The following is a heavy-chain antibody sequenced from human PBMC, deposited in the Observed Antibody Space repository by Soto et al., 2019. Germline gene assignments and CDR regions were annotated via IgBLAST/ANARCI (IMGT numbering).Heavy chain of an antibody. V-gene: IGHV1-69*01. CDR2: IIPISVRT. Sequence: QVQLVQSGAEVKRPGSSVKVSCEASGGTFSSLGFTWVRQAPGQGLEWMGGIIPISVRTTSAPKFLGRVTITADESTRTTYMELTALTSDDTAIYYCATRGTQGRWLEFADYWGQGTLVTVSS. CDR3: ATRGTQGRWLEFADY. D-gene: IGHD5-12*01. CDR1: GGTFSSLG. J-gene: IGHJ4*02.